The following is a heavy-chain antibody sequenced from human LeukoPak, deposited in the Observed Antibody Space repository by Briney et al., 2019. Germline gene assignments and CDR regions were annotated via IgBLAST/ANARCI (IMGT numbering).Heavy chain of an antibody. CDR3: ARFAAAGIGRGDFDY. CDR2: INHSGST. V-gene: IGHV4-34*01. D-gene: IGHD6-13*01. Sequence: SETLSLTCAVYGGCFSGYYWSWIRQPPGKGLEWIGEINHSGSTNYNPSLKSRVTISVDTSKNQFSLKLSSVTAADTAVYYCARFAAAGIGRGDFDYWGQGTLVTVSS. CDR1: GGCFSGYY. J-gene: IGHJ4*02.